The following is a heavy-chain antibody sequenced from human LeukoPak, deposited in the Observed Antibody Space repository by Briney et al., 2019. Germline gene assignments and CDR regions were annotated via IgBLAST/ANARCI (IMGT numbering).Heavy chain of an antibody. CDR1: GDSVSSNSAA. D-gene: IGHD2-15*01. Sequence: SQTLSLTCAISGDSVSSNSAAWNWTRQSPSRGLEWLGRTYYRSKWYNDYAVSVKSRITINPDTSKNQFSLQLNSVTPEDTAVYYYARDNEDCSGGSCYFDYWGQGTLVTVSS. CDR2: TYYRSKWYN. CDR3: ARDNEDCSGGSCYFDY. J-gene: IGHJ4*02. V-gene: IGHV6-1*01.